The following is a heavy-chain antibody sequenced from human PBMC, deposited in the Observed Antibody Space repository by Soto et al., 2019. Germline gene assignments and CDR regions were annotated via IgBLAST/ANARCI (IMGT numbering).Heavy chain of an antibody. CDR2: IRSKANSYAT. Sequence: GGSLRLSCAASGFTFSGSAMHWVRQASGKGLEWVGRIRSKANSYATAYAASVKGRFTISRDDSKNTAYLQMNSLKTEDTAVYYCTRTPYNYYCSGGSCYSGVYYYMDVWGKGTTVTVSS. V-gene: IGHV3-73*01. CDR1: GFTFSGSA. CDR3: TRTPYNYYCSGGSCYSGVYYYMDV. D-gene: IGHD2-15*01. J-gene: IGHJ6*03.